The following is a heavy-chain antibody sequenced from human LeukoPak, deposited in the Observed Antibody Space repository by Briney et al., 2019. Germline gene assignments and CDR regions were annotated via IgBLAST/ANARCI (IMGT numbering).Heavy chain of an antibody. Sequence: PGGSLRLSCAASGFTFRNYDIHWIRQAPGKGLEWVSSIDTDGTYIHYADSVKGRFTISRDNSKNTLFLQMNGLRAEDTAVYYCAKDNPIEEVPGLGPGQWGQGTLVTVSS. J-gene: IGHJ4*02. V-gene: IGHV3-NL1*01. CDR1: GFTFRNYD. CDR2: IDTDGTYI. CDR3: AKDNPIEEVPGLGPGQ. D-gene: IGHD1-14*01.